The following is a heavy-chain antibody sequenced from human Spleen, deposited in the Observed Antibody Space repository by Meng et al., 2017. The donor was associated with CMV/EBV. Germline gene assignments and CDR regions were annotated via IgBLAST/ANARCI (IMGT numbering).Heavy chain of an antibody. CDR1: GYSFSTFD. CDR3: GRGRFGFRGSSPYFYGMDF. V-gene: IGHV1-8*01. D-gene: IGHD3-10*01. CDR2: MNPSTGNT. J-gene: IGHJ6*02. Sequence: ASVKVSCKTSGYSFSTFDINWVRQAAGQGLEWMGWMNPSTGNTGYAQKFQGRVTMTRNTSISTFSMEMASLTSEDTAVYYCGRGRFGFRGSSPYFYGMDFWGQGTTVTVSS.